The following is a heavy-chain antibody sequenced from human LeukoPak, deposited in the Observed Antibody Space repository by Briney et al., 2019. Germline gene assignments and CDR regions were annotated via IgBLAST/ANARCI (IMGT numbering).Heavy chain of an antibody. CDR3: ARVGLRYCSSTSCRDFDY. J-gene: IGHJ4*02. Sequence: ASVKVSCKASGYTFTSYDINWVRQATGQGLEWMGWMNPNSGNTGYAQKFQGRVTMTRNTSISTAYMELSSLGSEDTAVYYCARVGLRYCSSTSCRDFDYWGQGTLVTVSS. CDR2: MNPNSGNT. V-gene: IGHV1-8*01. CDR1: GYTFTSYD. D-gene: IGHD2-2*01.